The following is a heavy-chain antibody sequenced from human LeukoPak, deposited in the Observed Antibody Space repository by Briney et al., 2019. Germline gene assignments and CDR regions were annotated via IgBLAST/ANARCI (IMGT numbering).Heavy chain of an antibody. CDR1: GGTFSSYA. V-gene: IGHV1-69*13. J-gene: IGHJ6*03. CDR2: IIPIFGTA. CDR3: ASEALSRESRSYYMDV. Sequence: GASVKVSCKASGGTFSSYAISWVRQAPGQGLEWMGGIIPIFGTANYAQKFQGRVTITADESTSTAYMELSSLRSEDTAVYYCASEALSRESRSYYMDVWGKGTTVTISS. D-gene: IGHD6-6*01.